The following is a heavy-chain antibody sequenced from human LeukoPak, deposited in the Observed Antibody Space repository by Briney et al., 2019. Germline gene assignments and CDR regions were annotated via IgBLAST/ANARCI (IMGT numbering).Heavy chain of an antibody. J-gene: IGHJ6*03. D-gene: IGHD6-6*01. CDR2: IKQDGSEK. CDR3: ARDSYSSSAAGGPGYYYYYYMDV. V-gene: IGHV3-7*01. Sequence: PGGSLRLSCAASGFTFSSYWMSWVRQAPGKGLEWVANIKQDGSEKYYVDSVKGRFTISRDNAKNSLYLQMNSLRAEDTAVYYCARDSYSSSAAGGPGYYYYYYMDVWGKGTTVTVSS. CDR1: GFTFSSYW.